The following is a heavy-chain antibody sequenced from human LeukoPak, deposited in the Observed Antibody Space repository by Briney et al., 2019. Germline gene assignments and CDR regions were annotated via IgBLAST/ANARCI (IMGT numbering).Heavy chain of an antibody. V-gene: IGHV3-21*04. Sequence: PGGSLRLSCAACGFTFSIYSMNWVRQAPGKGLEWVSSISGNSIYILYADSAKGRFTISRDNSKNTLYLQMNTQRADNTAVYYCARAVAYYHVSVNYYPGAFDIWGKGTMVTVS. CDR2: ISGNSIYI. CDR3: ARAVAYYHVSVNYYPGAFDI. CDR1: GFTFSIYS. D-gene: IGHD3-10*01. J-gene: IGHJ3*02.